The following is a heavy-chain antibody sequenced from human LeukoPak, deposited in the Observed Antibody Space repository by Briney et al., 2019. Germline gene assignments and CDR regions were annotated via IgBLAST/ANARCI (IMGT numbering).Heavy chain of an antibody. D-gene: IGHD6-13*01. CDR2: INAGNGNT. J-gene: IGHJ4*02. CDR3: ARGPRAAADDY. V-gene: IGHV1-3*01. Sequence: ASVKVSCKASGYTFINYAINWGRQAPGQRPEWMGWINAGNGNTKHSQKFQGRVTITRDTSASTAYMELSSLRSEDTAVYYCARGPRAAADDYWGQGTLVTVSS. CDR1: GYTFINYA.